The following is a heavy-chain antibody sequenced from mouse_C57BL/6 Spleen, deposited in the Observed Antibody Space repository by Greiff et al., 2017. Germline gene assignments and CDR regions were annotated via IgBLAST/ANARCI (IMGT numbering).Heavy chain of an antibody. CDR2: IHPSDSDT. CDR3: AIFSTGGYYAMDY. Sequence: QVQLKQPGAELVKPGASVKVSCKASGYTFTSYWMHWVKQRPGQGLEWIGRIHPSDSDTNYNQKFKGKATLTVDKSSSTAYMQLSSLTSEDSAVYYCAIFSTGGYYAMDYWGQGTSVTVSS. J-gene: IGHJ4*01. CDR1: GYTFTSYW. D-gene: IGHD1-1*01. V-gene: IGHV1-74*01.